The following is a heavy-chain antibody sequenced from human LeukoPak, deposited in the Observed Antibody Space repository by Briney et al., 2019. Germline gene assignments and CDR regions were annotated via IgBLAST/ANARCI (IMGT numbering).Heavy chain of an antibody. V-gene: IGHV3-74*01. J-gene: IGHJ4*02. CDR1: GFTFSSYW. CDR2: INSDGSNT. D-gene: IGHD3-22*01. CDR3: ARRGNYSGSSGFKY. Sequence: GGSLRLSCAASGFTFSSYWMHWVRQAPGKGLVWVPRINSDGSNTNYADSVKGRFSISRDNAKNTLFLQMNSLRVEDTAVYYCARRGNYSGSSGFKYWGQGTLVTVSS.